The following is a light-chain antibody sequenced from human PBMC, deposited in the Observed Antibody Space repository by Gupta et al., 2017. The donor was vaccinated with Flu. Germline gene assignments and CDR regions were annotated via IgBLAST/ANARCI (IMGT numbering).Light chain of an antibody. Sequence: THSPSSRSGAVGDRVSITCRASQNINSWLAWYQQKPGKAPKLLIYKASNLESEVPSRFSGSASGTEFTLTINCLQPEDFATYYCQQYNSYSRYTFGQGTKLEIK. V-gene: IGKV1-5*03. CDR1: QNINSW. CDR3: QQYNSYSRYT. J-gene: IGKJ2*01. CDR2: KAS.